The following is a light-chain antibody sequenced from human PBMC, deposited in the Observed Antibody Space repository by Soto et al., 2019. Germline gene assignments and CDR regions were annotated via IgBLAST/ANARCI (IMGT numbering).Light chain of an antibody. J-gene: IGLJ3*02. CDR3: CSYTSSSTWV. CDR1: SSDVGGYNY. V-gene: IGLV2-14*01. Sequence: QSALTQPASVSGSPGQSITISCTGTSSDVGGYNYVSWYQQHPGKAPKLMIYEVSNRPSGVSNRFSGSKSGNTASLTVFGLQAEDEADYYCCSYTSSSTWVFGGGTKLTVL. CDR2: EVS.